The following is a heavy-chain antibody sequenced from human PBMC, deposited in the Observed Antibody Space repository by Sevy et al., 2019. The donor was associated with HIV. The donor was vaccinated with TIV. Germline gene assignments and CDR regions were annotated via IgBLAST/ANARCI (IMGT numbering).Heavy chain of an antibody. V-gene: IGHV3-30*18. CDR3: AKLPMPLYSFYGGGDPPDYDAFDI. Sequence: GGSLRLSCAASGFTFSSYGMHWVRQAPGKGLEWVAVISYDGSNKYYADSVKGRFTISRDNSKNTLYLQMNSLGAEDTAVYYCAKLPMPLYSFYGGGDPPDYDAFDIWGQGTMVTVSS. CDR2: ISYDGSNK. J-gene: IGHJ3*02. CDR1: GFTFSSYG. D-gene: IGHD2-21*02.